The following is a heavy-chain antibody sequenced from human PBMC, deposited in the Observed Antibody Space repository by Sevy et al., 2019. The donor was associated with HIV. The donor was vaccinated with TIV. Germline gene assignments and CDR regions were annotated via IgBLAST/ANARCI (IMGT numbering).Heavy chain of an antibody. CDR2: IIPIFGAA. CDR3: AGVGGMRSYYYYYMDV. CDR1: GGTLSNYA. Sequence: ASVKVSGKASGGTLSNYAISWVRQAPGQGLEWMGGIIPIFGAASYAQKFQGRVTITADESTSTVYMELSSLRSEDTAVYYCAGVGGMRSYYYYYMDVWGKGTTLTVSS. V-gene: IGHV1-69*13. J-gene: IGHJ6*03. D-gene: IGHD3-16*01.